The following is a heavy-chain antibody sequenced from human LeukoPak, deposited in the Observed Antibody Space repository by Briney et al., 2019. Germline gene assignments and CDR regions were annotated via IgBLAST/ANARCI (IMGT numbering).Heavy chain of an antibody. CDR2: IYINPVTT. V-gene: IGHV3-66*01. D-gene: IGHD5-24*01. CDR1: GFIVSSNH. CDR3: ARDGSNYYFDY. J-gene: IGHJ4*02. Sequence: GGSLRLSCAASGFIVSSNHMNWVRQTPGKGLEWASIIYINPVTTHYADSVKGRFTISRDNSKNTLYLQMNNLRAEDSAVYYCARDGSNYYFDYWGQGTLVTVSS.